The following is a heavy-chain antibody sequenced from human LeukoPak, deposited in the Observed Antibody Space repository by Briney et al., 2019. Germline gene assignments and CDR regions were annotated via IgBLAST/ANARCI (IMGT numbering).Heavy chain of an antibody. D-gene: IGHD3-22*01. CDR1: GYIFTNYY. J-gene: IGHJ3*01. V-gene: IGHV5-51*01. CDR3: ARQGAGASHYDETGLPRGAFDV. CDR2: ILPGESGA. Sequence: GESLKISCQASGYIFTNYYIAWVRQMPGKGLECLGMILPGESGARYSPSFRGHVTISADRSTNSVYLQWRSLRTSDSALFYCARQGAGASHYDETGLPRGAFDVWGQGTVVSVAS.